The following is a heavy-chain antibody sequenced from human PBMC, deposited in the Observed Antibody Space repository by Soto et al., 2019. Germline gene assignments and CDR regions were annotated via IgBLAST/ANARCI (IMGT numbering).Heavy chain of an antibody. CDR1: GYSISSGYY. J-gene: IGHJ6*02. Sequence: SETLSLTCAVSGYSISSGYYWGWIRQPPGKGLEWIGSIYHSGSTYYNPSLKSRVTISVDTSKNQFSLKLSSVTAADTAVYYCAINGPPTIFGVVITPRYGMDVWGQGTTVTVSS. CDR2: IYHSGST. D-gene: IGHD3-3*01. V-gene: IGHV4-38-2*01. CDR3: AINGPPTIFGVVITPRYGMDV.